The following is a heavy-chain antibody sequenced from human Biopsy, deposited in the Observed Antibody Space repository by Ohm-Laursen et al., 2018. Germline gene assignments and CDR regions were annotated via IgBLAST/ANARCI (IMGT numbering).Heavy chain of an antibody. CDR3: AGIVLGPTNDAFDI. J-gene: IGHJ3*02. V-gene: IGHV4-4*07. D-gene: IGHD1-26*01. CDR1: GDSIRNYY. CDR2: IYPGGGT. Sequence: SDTLSLTCTVSGDSIRNYYWSWIRQAAGKGLEWIGRIYPGGGTIYNPSLKSRVTMSVDTSKNHFPLNLNSVTAADTAVYYCAGIVLGPTNDAFDIWGQGTMVTVSS.